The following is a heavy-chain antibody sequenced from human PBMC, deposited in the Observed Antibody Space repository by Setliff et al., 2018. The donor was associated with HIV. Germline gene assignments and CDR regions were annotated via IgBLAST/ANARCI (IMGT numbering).Heavy chain of an antibody. D-gene: IGHD1-7*01. Sequence: SETLSLTCTVSGDSITGRWLSWIRQPPGKGLEWTGNIYHNGFSNYNPSLKSRLTISVDTSKNQVSLTLSSVTPADTAVYYCARHICGTTACYAVDVWGPGTMVTVSS. J-gene: IGHJ3*01. V-gene: IGHV4-59*11. CDR3: ARHICGTTACYAVDV. CDR2: IYHNGFS. CDR1: GDSITGRW.